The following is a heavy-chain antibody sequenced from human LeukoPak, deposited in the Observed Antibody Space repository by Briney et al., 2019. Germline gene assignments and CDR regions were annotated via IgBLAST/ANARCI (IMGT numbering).Heavy chain of an antibody. D-gene: IGHD2/OR15-2a*01. CDR2: IYHSGST. V-gene: IGHV4-39*07. Sequence: SETLSLTCTVSGGSINSTSNYWGWIRQPPGKGLEWIGSIYHSGSTYYNPSLKSRVTISVDTSKNQFSLKLSSVTAADTAVYYCARGDLFNNYFDYWGQGTLVTVSS. CDR1: GGSINSTSNY. CDR3: ARGDLFNNYFDY. J-gene: IGHJ4*02.